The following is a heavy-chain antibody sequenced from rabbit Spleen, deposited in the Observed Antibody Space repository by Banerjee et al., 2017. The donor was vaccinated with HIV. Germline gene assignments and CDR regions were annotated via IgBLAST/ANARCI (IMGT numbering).Heavy chain of an antibody. CDR2: IYIGSSGST. CDR1: GVSFTSSYY. D-gene: IGHD6-1*01. V-gene: IGHV1S40*01. J-gene: IGHJ6*01. CDR3: ARDTTTSFSSYGMDL. Sequence: QSLEESGGDLVKPGASLTLTCTASGVSFTSSYYMCWVRQAPGKGLEWIGCIYIGSSGSTYYASWAKGRFTISKTSSTTVTLQMTSLTVADTATYFCARDTTTSFSSYGMDLWGPGTLVTVS.